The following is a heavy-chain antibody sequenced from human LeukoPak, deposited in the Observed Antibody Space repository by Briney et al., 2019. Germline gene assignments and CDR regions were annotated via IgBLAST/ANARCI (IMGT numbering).Heavy chain of an antibody. D-gene: IGHD3-3*01. CDR1: GGSISSGGYY. V-gene: IGHV4-31*03. CDR3: ARGRYSTYYDFWSGYFGHYFDY. CDR2: IYYSGST. Sequence: SQTLSLTCTVSGGSISSGGYYWSWIRQHPGKGLEWIGYIYYSGSTYYNPSLKSRVTISVDTSKNQFSLKLGSVTAADTAVYYCARGRYSTYYDFWSGYFGHYFDYWGQGTLVTVSS. J-gene: IGHJ4*02.